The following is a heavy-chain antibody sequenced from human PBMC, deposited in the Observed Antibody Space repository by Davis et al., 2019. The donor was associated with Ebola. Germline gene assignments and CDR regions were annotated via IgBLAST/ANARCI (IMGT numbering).Heavy chain of an antibody. Sequence: SETLSLTCTVPGGSISSYSWSWIRQPPGKGLEWIGYIYYSGSTNYNPSLKSRVTISVDTSKNQFSLKLSSVTAADTAVYYCARGQLNYDILTGYSGGRWFDPWGQGTLVTVSS. D-gene: IGHD3-9*01. CDR3: ARGQLNYDILTGYSGGRWFDP. V-gene: IGHV4-59*01. J-gene: IGHJ5*02. CDR2: IYYSGST. CDR1: GGSISSYS.